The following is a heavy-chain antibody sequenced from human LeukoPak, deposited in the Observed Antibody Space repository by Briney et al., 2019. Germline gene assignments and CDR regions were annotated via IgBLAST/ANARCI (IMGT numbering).Heavy chain of an antibody. CDR1: GFTFSSYG. V-gene: IGHV3-23*01. CDR2: ISGPGAST. CDR3: VKDLQGIGVAGLWDH. Sequence: GGSLRLSCEASGFTFSSYGMSWVRQAPGKGLEWVSGISGPGASTYYADSVKGRFTISRDNSKNTLYLQMNSLRAEDTAVYYCVKDLQGIGVAGLWDHWGQGTLVTVSS. J-gene: IGHJ4*02. D-gene: IGHD6-19*01.